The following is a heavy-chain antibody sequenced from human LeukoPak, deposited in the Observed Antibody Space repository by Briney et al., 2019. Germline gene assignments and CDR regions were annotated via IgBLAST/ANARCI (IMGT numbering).Heavy chain of an antibody. CDR2: ISAVFANT. CDR3: AKEGRYCSSTSCQYGMFDY. CDR1: GFTFDNYV. Sequence: GGSLRLSCAASGFTFDNYVMAWFRQAPGKGLEWVSTISAVFANTYSADSVKGRFTISRDNSKSTLYLQMNSLRAEDTAVYYCAKEGRYCSSTSCQYGMFDYWGQGTLVTVSS. D-gene: IGHD2-2*01. V-gene: IGHV3-23*01. J-gene: IGHJ4*02.